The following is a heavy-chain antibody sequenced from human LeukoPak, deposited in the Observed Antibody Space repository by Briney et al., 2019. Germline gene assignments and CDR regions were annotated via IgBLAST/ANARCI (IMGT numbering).Heavy chain of an antibody. J-gene: IGHJ4*02. CDR2: ISSSGSTI. CDR1: GFTFSSYE. D-gene: IGHD6-19*01. V-gene: IGHV3-48*03. CDR3: ARDYGASSGWYIY. Sequence: GGSLRLSCAASGFTFSSYEMNWVRQAPGKGLEWVSYISSSGSTIYYADSVKGRFTISRDNAKNSLYLQMNSLRAEDTAVYYCARDYGASSGWYIYWGQGTLATVSS.